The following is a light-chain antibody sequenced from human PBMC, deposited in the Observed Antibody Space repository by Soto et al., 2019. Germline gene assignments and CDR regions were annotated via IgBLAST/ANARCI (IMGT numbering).Light chain of an antibody. J-gene: IGKJ1*01. CDR3: QQYGETPWT. Sequence: ILLGRTCVALGFSPVQSPTLSCRATKSVGSNYLAWYQRKPGQAPRLLIYGAFSRDTGIPDRFSGSGSGTDFTLTISSLQPEDFAAYYCQQYGETPWTFGQGTKVDIK. V-gene: IGKV3-20*01. CDR2: GAF. CDR1: KSVGSNY.